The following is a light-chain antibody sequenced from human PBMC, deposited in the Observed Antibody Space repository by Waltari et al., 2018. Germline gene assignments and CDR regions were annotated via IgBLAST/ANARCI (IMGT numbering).Light chain of an antibody. Sequence: DIQMTQSPSPLSASVGDRVTITCRASQSINSWLAWYQQKPGKAPNLLIYKASSLESGVPSRFGGSGSGTEFTLSISSLQPDDFATYYCQQYNTYSFTFGQGTKLEIK. J-gene: IGKJ2*01. V-gene: IGKV1-5*03. CDR3: QQYNTYSFT. CDR2: KAS. CDR1: QSINSW.